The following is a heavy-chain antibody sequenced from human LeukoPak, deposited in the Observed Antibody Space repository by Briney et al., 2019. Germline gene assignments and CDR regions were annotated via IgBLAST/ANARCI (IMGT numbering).Heavy chain of an antibody. V-gene: IGHV4-39*01. CDR1: GGSISSSSYY. CDR2: IYYSGGT. CDR3: ARHVSRHFDY. J-gene: IGHJ4*02. Sequence: PSETLSLTCTVSGGSISSSSYYWGWIRQPPGKGLEWIGSIYYSGGTYYNPSLKSRVTISVDTSKNQFSLKLSSVTAADTAVYYCARHVSRHFDYWGQGTLVTVSS.